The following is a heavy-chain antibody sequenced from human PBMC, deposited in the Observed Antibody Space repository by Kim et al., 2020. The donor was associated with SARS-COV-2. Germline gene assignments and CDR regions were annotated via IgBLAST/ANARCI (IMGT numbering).Heavy chain of an antibody. J-gene: IGHJ4*02. CDR3: AKHPTASCYTGLDY. V-gene: IGHV3-23*02. D-gene: IGHD2-2*02. Sequence: GGSVKGRFTHSRDNSRDTLVLQMNSLRAEDTAIYYCAKHPTASCYTGLDYWGQGTLVTVSS.